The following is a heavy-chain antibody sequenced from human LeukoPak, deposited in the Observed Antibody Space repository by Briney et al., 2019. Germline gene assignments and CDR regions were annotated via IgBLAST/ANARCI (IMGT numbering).Heavy chain of an antibody. D-gene: IGHD2-2*01. CDR2: ISAYNGNT. CDR3: ARGGLYCSSTSCYGIEY. J-gene: IGHJ4*02. CDR1: GYTFTSYG. Sequence: AASVKVSCKASGYTFTSYGISWVRQAPGQGLEWMGWISAYNGNTNYAQKLQGRITMTTDTSTSTVYMELRSLRSDDTAVYYCARGGLYCSSTSCYGIEYWGQGTLVTVSS. V-gene: IGHV1-18*01.